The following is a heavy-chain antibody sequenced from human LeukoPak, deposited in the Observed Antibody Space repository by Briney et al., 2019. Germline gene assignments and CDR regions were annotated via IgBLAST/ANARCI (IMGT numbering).Heavy chain of an antibody. CDR2: ISAYNGNT. D-gene: IGHD3-22*01. CDR1: GYTFTTYG. V-gene: IGHV1-18*01. J-gene: IGHJ4*02. CDR3: ARASRDYYDSSGYLY. Sequence: ASLKVSSTPSGYTFTTYGISWARQAPGQRLEWMGWISAYNGNTNYAKKLQGRVTMTTDTSTTTAYMELRSLRSDDAAVYYCARASRDYYDSSGYLYWGQGTLVTVSS.